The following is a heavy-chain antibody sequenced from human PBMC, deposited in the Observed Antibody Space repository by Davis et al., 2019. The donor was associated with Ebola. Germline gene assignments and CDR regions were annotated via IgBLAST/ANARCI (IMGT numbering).Heavy chain of an antibody. Sequence: GESLKISCKGSGYSFTSYWISWVRQMPGKGLEWMGRIDPSDSYTNYSPSFQGHVTISADKSISTAYLQWSSLKASDTAMYYCARQYKGSGSYYSSPSLPVDYWGQGTLVTVSS. CDR1: GYSFTSYW. D-gene: IGHD1-26*01. CDR2: IDPSDSYT. CDR3: ARQYKGSGSYYSSPSLPVDY. J-gene: IGHJ4*02. V-gene: IGHV5-10-1*01.